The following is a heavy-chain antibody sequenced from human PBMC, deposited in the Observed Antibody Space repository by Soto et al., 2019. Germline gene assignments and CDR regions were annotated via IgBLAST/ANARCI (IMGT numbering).Heavy chain of an antibody. CDR2: INSGGST. CDR1: GGSFSGYS. J-gene: IGHJ6*02. Sequence: QVQLQQWGAGLLKPSETLSLTCAVHGGSFSGYSWTWIRQPPGQGLEWIGEINSGGSTTYNPSLXGXVSXPLDTPTNHSSLNLRPVTAGDRAVYYCARHGDYSYFSYGMDVWAKGLRSPSP. V-gene: IGHV4-34*01. D-gene: IGHD3-10*01. CDR3: ARHGDYSYFSYGMDV.